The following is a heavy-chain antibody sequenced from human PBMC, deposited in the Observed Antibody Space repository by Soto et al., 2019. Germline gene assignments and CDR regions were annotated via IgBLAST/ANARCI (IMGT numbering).Heavy chain of an antibody. CDR2: INHSGST. D-gene: IGHD6-13*01. J-gene: IGHJ6*02. Sequence: PSETLSPTCAVYGGSFSGYYWTWIRQPPGKGLEWIGEINHSGSTNYNPSLKSRVTISVDTSKNQFSLNLRSVTAADTAVYYCAGGRGRQQLVMTYYYGMDVWGQGTTVTVSS. V-gene: IGHV4-34*01. CDR1: GGSFSGYY. CDR3: AGGRGRQQLVMTYYYGMDV.